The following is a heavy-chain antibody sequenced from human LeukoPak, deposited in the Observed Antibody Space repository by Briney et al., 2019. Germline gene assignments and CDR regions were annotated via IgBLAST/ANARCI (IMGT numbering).Heavy chain of an antibody. V-gene: IGHV5-51*01. CDR3: ARHVLAVAGDYYYYYMDV. Sequence: GESLKISCKGSGYSFTSYWIGWVRQMPGRGLEWMGIIYPGDSDTRYSPSFQGQVTISADKSISTAYLQWSSLKASDTAMYYCARHVLAVAGDYYYYYMDVWGKGTTVTVSS. J-gene: IGHJ6*03. D-gene: IGHD6-19*01. CDR2: IYPGDSDT. CDR1: GYSFTSYW.